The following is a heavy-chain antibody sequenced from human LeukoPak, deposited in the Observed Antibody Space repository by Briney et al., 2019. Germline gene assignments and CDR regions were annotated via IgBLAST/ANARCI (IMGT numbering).Heavy chain of an antibody. CDR3: ARDPVSHDYGDTVNAYDV. CDR1: GGSLSGHY. CDR2: IHHDGRT. J-gene: IGHJ3*01. Sequence: SETLSLTCAVSGGSLSGHYWSWIRQSPGKGLEWIGEIHHDGRTKYRPSLQNRISIFLDTSKNEVSLRLTHVTAADTAMYFCARDPVSHDYGDTVNAYDVWGQGTMVIVSS. V-gene: IGHV4-34*01. D-gene: IGHD4-17*01.